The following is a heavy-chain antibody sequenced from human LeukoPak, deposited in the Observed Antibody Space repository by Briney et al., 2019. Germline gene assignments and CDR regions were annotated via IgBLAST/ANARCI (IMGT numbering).Heavy chain of an antibody. Sequence: SETLSLTCTVSGGSISSSSYYWGWIRQPPGKGLEWIGYIYYSGSTNYNPSLKSRVTISVDTSKNQFSLKLSSVTAADTAVYYCARDRSGSSWFLDYWGQGTLVTVSS. D-gene: IGHD6-13*01. V-gene: IGHV4-61*01. J-gene: IGHJ4*02. CDR3: ARDRSGSSWFLDY. CDR1: GGSISSSSYY. CDR2: IYYSGST.